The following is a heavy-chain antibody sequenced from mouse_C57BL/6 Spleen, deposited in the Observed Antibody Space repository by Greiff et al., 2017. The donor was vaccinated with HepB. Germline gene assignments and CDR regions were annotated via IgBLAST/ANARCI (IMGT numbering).Heavy chain of an antibody. CDR3: ARKDYGSSYNYFDV. Sequence: EVQGVESGPELVKPGASVKISCKASGYSFTDYNMNWVKQSNGKSLEWIGVINPNYGTTSYNQKFKGKATLTVDQSSSTAYMQLNSLTSEDSAVYYCARKDYGSSYNYFDVWGTGTTVTVSS. V-gene: IGHV1-39*01. CDR2: INPNYGTT. CDR1: GYSFTDYN. D-gene: IGHD1-1*01. J-gene: IGHJ1*03.